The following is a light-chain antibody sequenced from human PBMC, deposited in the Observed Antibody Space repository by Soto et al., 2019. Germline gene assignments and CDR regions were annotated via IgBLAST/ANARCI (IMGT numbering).Light chain of an antibody. CDR1: QSVSSSY. CDR3: QQYGSSPIT. Sequence: DIVLTQSPGTLSLSPGERATLSCRASQSVSSSYLAWYHQKPGQVPRLLIYGASSRATGIPDRFSGSGSGTDFTLTISRLEPGDFAVYYCQQYGSSPITFGQGTRLEIK. J-gene: IGKJ5*01. CDR2: GAS. V-gene: IGKV3-20*01.